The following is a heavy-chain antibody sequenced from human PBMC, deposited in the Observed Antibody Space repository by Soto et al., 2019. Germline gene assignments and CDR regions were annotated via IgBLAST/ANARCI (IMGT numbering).Heavy chain of an antibody. CDR3: VRDRIAAAGNGHNWLDP. CDR1: GFSFSTYW. V-gene: IGHV3-74*01. J-gene: IGHJ5*02. CDR2: INNDGRSI. Sequence: GGSLRLSCVGSGFSFSTYWMHWVRQTPGKGLVWVSRINNDGRSISYADSVKGRFTISRDNAKNTLYLQMNSLRAEDTAVYHCVRDRIAAAGNGHNWLDPCGQGTMVTVYS. D-gene: IGHD6-25*01.